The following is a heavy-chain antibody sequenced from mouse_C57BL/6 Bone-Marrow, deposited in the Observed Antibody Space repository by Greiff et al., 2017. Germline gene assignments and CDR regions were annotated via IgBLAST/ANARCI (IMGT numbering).Heavy chain of an antibody. CDR2: IDPSDSYT. Sequence: QVQLQQPGAELVMPGASVKLSCKASGYTFTSYWMHWVKQRPGQGLEWIGEIDPSDSYTNYNQKFKGKSTLTVDKSSSTAYMQLSSLTSEDSAVYYCAKTAQARYYAMDYWGQGTSVTVSS. CDR1: GYTFTSYW. V-gene: IGHV1-69*01. CDR3: AKTAQARYYAMDY. D-gene: IGHD3-2*02. J-gene: IGHJ4*01.